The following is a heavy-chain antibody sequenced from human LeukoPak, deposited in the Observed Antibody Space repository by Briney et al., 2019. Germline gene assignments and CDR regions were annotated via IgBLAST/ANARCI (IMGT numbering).Heavy chain of an antibody. CDR1: GYTFTIYG. J-gene: IGHJ4*02. CDR3: ARGIYEPRGDY. CDR2: ISAYNGNT. D-gene: IGHD1-14*01. V-gene: IGHV1-18*01. Sequence: ASVTVSFTASGYTFTIYGISWVRQAPGQGLEWMGWISAYNGNTNYAQKLQGRVTMTTDTSTSTAYMELRSLRSDDTAVYYCARGIYEPRGDYWGQGTLVTVSS.